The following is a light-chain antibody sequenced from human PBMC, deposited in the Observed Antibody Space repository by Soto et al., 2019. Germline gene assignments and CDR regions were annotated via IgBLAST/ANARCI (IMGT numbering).Light chain of an antibody. CDR2: DAY. CDR1: QTVTSY. CDR3: QQRNTWPIT. Sequence: IVLTQSPATRSLSPGASATLSCRASQTVTSYLAWYQQKPGQAPRLLIYDAYNRATGVPARFSGSGSGTDFTLTIISLEPEDFALYYCQQRNTWPITFGQGTRLEIK. J-gene: IGKJ5*01. V-gene: IGKV3-11*01.